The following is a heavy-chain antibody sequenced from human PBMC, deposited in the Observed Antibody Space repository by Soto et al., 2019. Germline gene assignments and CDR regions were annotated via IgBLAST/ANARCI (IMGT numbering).Heavy chain of an antibody. CDR2: IDQTGRT. V-gene: IGHV4-34*01. CDR1: GESFSDYF. CDR3: ARGVGSGRDYGLDV. D-gene: IGHD3-10*01. J-gene: IGHJ6*02. Sequence: QVQLQQWGAGLLKPSETLSLTCAVSGESFSDYFWSWIRQPPGKGLEWIGEIDQTGRTNYNPSLKSRVIMSVDTSKNQLYLNLSSVTAADTAMYYCARGVGSGRDYGLDVWGQGTTVTVS.